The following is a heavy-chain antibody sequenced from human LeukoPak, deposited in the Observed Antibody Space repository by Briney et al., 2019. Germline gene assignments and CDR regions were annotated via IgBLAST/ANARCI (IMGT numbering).Heavy chain of an antibody. V-gene: IGHV3-53*01. D-gene: IGHD6-13*01. CDR3: ARDPPGIAASVSGG. J-gene: IGHJ4*02. Sequence: GGSLRLSRKASGFAVSNNYMNWVRQAPGKGLEWVALIYSGGTTNYADSVKGRFTISRDNSKNTLYLQMTNVRVEDTAVYYCARDPPGIAASVSGGWGQGTLVTVSS. CDR2: IYSGGTT. CDR1: GFAVSNNY.